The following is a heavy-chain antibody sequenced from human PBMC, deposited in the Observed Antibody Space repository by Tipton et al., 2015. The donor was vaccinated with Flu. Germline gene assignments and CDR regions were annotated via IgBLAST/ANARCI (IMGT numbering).Heavy chain of an antibody. Sequence: GSLRLSCAASGFTFGDYWMHWVRQAPGKGLEWVANINQDGSVNYYVDSVKGRFTISIDNAKNSLYLQMNNLRAEDTAVYYCGRAIGGSSSHWGQGTLVTVSS. V-gene: IGHV3-7*01. J-gene: IGHJ4*02. CDR1: GFTFGDYW. D-gene: IGHD2-2*01. CDR2: INQDGSVN. CDR3: GRAIGGSSSH.